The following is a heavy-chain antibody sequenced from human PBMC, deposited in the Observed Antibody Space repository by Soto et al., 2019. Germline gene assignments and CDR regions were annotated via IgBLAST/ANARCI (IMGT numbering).Heavy chain of an antibody. J-gene: IGHJ4*02. CDR1: GASINSGGYY. CDR3: ARILMTHYRLDY. D-gene: IGHD2-8*01. CDR2: IYYSGST. Sequence: SLTFTVSGASINSGGYYWSWIRHPPGKGLEWIGHIYYSGSTYYNPSLKSRAGISVDSSKSQVSLKLTSVTAADTAVYFCARILMTHYRLDYWGQGALVTVSS. V-gene: IGHV4-30-4*01.